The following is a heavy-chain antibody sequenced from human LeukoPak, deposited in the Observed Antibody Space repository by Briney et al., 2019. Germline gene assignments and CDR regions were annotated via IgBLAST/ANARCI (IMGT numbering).Heavy chain of an antibody. CDR2: INQDGNEK. CDR1: GFTFSSYW. D-gene: IGHD3-22*01. V-gene: IGHV3-7*01. Sequence: GGSLRLSCAASGFTFSSYWMSWVRQAPGQGLEWVANINQDGNEKYHLESVKGRFTISRDNAQNSLDLQVNSLRVEDTAVYYCARWEGNGYNFDYRGQGTLVTVSS. CDR3: ARWEGNGYNFDY. J-gene: IGHJ4*02.